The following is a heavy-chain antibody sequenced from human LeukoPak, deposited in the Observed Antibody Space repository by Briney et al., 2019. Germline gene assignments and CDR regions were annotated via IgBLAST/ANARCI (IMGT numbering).Heavy chain of an antibody. D-gene: IGHD1-7*01. CDR2: IYTIVII. CDR3: AIIPRINGTTSPYSNYYMDV. V-gene: IGHV4-4*09. Sequence: SETLSLTCTVSVGPLSRYHWIWIRQPPGKGLEWIGYIYTIVIINSNTSLTRRVTISVDTSTTPFSLSLCSVTAADTAVYYCAIIPRINGTTSPYSNYYMDVWSKGTS. J-gene: IGHJ6*03. CDR1: VGPLSRYH.